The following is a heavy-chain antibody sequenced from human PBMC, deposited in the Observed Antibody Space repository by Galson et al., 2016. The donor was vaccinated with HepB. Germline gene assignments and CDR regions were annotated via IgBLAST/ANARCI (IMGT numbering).Heavy chain of an antibody. CDR2: VYPDGGRT. D-gene: IGHD2-21*02. J-gene: IGHJ4*02. Sequence: SVKVSCKASGYTFTNYFMHWVRQAPGHGLEWMGIVYPDGGRTTYAQHFQGRLTMTKDTSTSTAYLELSSLRSEGTAMYYCARDSIAVVTGLDFWGQGTLVTVSS. V-gene: IGHV1-46*01. CDR1: GYTFTNYF. CDR3: ARDSIAVVTGLDF.